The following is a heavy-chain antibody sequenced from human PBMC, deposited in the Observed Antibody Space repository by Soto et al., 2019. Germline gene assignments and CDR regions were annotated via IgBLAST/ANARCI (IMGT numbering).Heavy chain of an antibody. Sequence: SETLSLTCSVSGASISSRDYYWGWIRQTPGKGLEWIGNIDYSGITYYNPSLKSRVTISVDTSKNQFSLKLSSVTAADTAVYYCARQRSDNWYVDNWGQGTLVTVSS. CDR1: GASISSRDYY. J-gene: IGHJ4*02. V-gene: IGHV4-39*01. CDR3: ARQRSDNWYVDN. D-gene: IGHD1-1*01. CDR2: IDYSGIT.